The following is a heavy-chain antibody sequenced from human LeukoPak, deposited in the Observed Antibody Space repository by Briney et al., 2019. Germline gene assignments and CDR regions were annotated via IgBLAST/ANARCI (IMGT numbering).Heavy chain of an antibody. Sequence: SETLSLTCSVSGYSISSGYCWVWFRQPPGKELEWIGSIYSSGTTYYNPSLKNRLTISVDTSENQLSLQLDSVTAADRAVYYCAARTTVTKSPYFDYWGQGSLVTVSS. D-gene: IGHD4-17*01. V-gene: IGHV4-38-2*02. J-gene: IGHJ4*02. CDR2: IYSSGTT. CDR1: GYSISSGYC. CDR3: AARTTVTKSPYFDY.